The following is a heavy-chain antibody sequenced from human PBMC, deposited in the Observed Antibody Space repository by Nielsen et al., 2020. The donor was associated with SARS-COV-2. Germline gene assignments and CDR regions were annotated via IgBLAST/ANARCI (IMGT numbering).Heavy chain of an antibody. V-gene: IGHV3-74*01. D-gene: IGHD3-22*01. CDR2: IKTDGTKT. CDR3: ARDDSGWRYRFDYYYGVAG. J-gene: IGHJ6*02. CDR1: GFTFPNYS. Sequence: GGSLRLSCAASGFTFPNYSSHWVRQGPGKGLGWVSCIKTDGTKTGYADSVKGRFTISRDNAKNTLYLQMNSLRSEDTAIYYCARDDSGWRYRFDYYYGVAGWGQGTTVTVSS.